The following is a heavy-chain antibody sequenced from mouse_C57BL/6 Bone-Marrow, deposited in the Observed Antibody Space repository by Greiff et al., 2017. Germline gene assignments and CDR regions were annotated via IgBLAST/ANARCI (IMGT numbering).Heavy chain of an antibody. D-gene: IGHD2-3*01. Sequence: QVQLQQPGAELVKPGASVKLSCKASGYTFTSYWMHWVKQRPGRGLGWIGRIDPNSGGTKYNEKFKSKATLTVDKPSSTAYMQLSSLTSEDSAVYYCAREGDGYPFAYWGQGTLVTVSA. CDR3: AREGDGYPFAY. J-gene: IGHJ3*01. V-gene: IGHV1-72*01. CDR2: IDPNSGGT. CDR1: GYTFTSYW.